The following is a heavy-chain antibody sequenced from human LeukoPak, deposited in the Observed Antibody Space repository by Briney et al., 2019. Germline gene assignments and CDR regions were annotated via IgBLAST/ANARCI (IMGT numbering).Heavy chain of an antibody. D-gene: IGHD3-22*01. CDR3: ARDRYYYDSSGYYFIHYFDY. CDR1: GFTFSSYS. J-gene: IGHJ4*02. V-gene: IGHV3-48*01. Sequence: GGSLRLSCAASGFTFSSYSMNWVRQAPGKGLEWVSYISSSSSTIYYADSVKGRFTISRDNAKNSLYLQMNSLRAEDTAVYYCARDRYYYDSSGYYFIHYFDYWGQGTLVTVSS. CDR2: ISSSSSTI.